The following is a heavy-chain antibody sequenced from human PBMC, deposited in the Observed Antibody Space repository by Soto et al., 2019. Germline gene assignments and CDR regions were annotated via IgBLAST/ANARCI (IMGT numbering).Heavy chain of an antibody. CDR3: ARHRKRVATQGNWFDP. CDR1: GGSISSSSYY. Sequence: PSGTLSLTCTVSGGSISSSSYYWGWIRQPPGKGLEWIGSIYYSGSTYYNPSLKSRVTLSVDTSKNQFSLKLSSVTAADTAVYYCARHRKRVATQGNWFDPWGQGTLVTVSS. J-gene: IGHJ5*02. V-gene: IGHV4-39*01. D-gene: IGHD5-12*01. CDR2: IYYSGST.